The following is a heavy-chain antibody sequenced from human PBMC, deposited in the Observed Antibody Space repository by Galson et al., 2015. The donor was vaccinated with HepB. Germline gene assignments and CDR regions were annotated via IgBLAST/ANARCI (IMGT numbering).Heavy chain of an antibody. CDR3: ARASSPALFDY. J-gene: IGHJ4*02. V-gene: IGHV3-30-3*01. Sequence: SLRLSCAASGFTFSSYAMHWVRQAPGKGLEWVAVISYDGSNKYYADSVKGRFTISRDNSKNTLYLQMNSLRAEDTAVYYCARASSPALFDYWGQGTLVTVSS. D-gene: IGHD3-10*01. CDR1: GFTFSSYA. CDR2: ISYDGSNK.